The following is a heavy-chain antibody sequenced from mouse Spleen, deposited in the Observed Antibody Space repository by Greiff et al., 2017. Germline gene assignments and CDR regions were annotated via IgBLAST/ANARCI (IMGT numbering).Heavy chain of an antibody. D-gene: IGHD1-1*01. CDR1: GYTFTGYC. J-gene: IGHJ2*01. CDR3: ARGPTVVATGFDY. V-gene: IGHV1-72*01. Sequence: VQLQQSGAELVKPGASVKLSCKASGYTFTGYCMHWVTQSPGRGLEWIGSIDPNSGGTNYNEKFKGKATLTVDKPSSTAYMQLSSLTSEDSAVYYCARGPTVVATGFDYWGQGTTLTVSS. CDR2: IDPNSGGT.